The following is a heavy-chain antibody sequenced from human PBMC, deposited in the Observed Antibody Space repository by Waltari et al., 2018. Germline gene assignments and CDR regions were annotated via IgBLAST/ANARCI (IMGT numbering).Heavy chain of an antibody. CDR1: EFTFSSYA. CDR3: ARDYCDRTNCHGMDV. D-gene: IGHD3-22*01. Sequence: QVQLVESGGGVVQPGRSLRLSCEASEFTFSSYAMHWVRQAPGKGLGWVAVIAYNERNIYYVDSVKGRFTISRDNSKKTLYMQMNSLRAEDTAVYYCARDYCDRTNCHGMDVWGQGTTVTVSS. CDR2: IAYNERNI. J-gene: IGHJ6*02. V-gene: IGHV3-30*04.